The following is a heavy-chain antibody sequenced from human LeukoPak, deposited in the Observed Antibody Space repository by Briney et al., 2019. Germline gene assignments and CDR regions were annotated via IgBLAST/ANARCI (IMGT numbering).Heavy chain of an antibody. D-gene: IGHD6-6*01. J-gene: IGHJ4*02. V-gene: IGHV3-21*01. Sequence: PGGSLRLSCAASGFTFSSDSMNGLRQAQGKGLEWVSSISSSSSYIYYADSVKGRFTISRDNAKNSLYLQMNSLRAEDTAVYYCARDDGSSSYGYFDYWGQGTLVTVSS. CDR1: GFTFSSDS. CDR3: ARDDGSSSYGYFDY. CDR2: ISSSSSYI.